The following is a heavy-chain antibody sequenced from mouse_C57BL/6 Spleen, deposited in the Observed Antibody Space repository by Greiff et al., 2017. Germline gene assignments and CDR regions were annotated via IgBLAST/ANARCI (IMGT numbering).Heavy chain of an antibody. CDR3: ARSTTVVAPHFDY. CDR2: INPNYGTN. D-gene: IGHD1-1*01. CDR1: GYSFTDYN. Sequence: EVQLQQSGPELVQPGASVKISCKASGYSFTDYNMNWVKQSNGKSLEWIGVINPNYGTNSYNQKFKGKATLTVAQSYSTPYMQLNSLTSEDATVYYGARSTTVVAPHFDYGGQGTTLTVSS. V-gene: IGHV1-39*01. J-gene: IGHJ2*01.